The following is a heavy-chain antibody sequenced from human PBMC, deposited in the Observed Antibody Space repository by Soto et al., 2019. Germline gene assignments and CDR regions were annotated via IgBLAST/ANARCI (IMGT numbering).Heavy chain of an antibody. D-gene: IGHD2-21*02. Sequence: QVQLMQSGAEVKKPGASVKVSCKASGNTFTNYYIHWVRQAPGQGLEWMGTINPSGGHTTYAQKFLGRVTKTRDTSTITLYMELTSLRSEDTAVYYCARGGHVVVVTAAFDYWGQGTLVTVSS. CDR3: ARGGHVVVVTAAFDY. CDR2: INPSGGHT. CDR1: GNTFTNYY. J-gene: IGHJ4*02. V-gene: IGHV1-46*01.